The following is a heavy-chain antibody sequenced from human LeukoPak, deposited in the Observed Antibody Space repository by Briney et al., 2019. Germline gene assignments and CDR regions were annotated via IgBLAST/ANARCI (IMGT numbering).Heavy chain of an antibody. CDR3: AREGDRGGDCYQHSSFDY. CDR2: ISSRHSTI. J-gene: IGHJ4*02. CDR1: GLPFSSYE. D-gene: IGHD2-21*02. V-gene: IGHV3-48*03. Sequence: PGGSLRLSCAASGLPFSSYEMNWVPQATGKGVEWVSYISSRHSTIYYADCVKGRFTISRDNAKNSLYLQMNSLRAEDTAVYYWAREGDRGGDCYQHSSFDYWGQGTLVTVPS.